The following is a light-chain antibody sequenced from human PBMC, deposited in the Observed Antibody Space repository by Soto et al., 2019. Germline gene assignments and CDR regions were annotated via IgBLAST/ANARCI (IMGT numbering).Light chain of an antibody. V-gene: IGLV1-40*01. CDR3: QSYDSSLSGVV. CDR1: SSNIGAGYD. CDR2: DNS. J-gene: IGLJ2*01. Sequence: SVLTQPPSVSGAPGQRVTISCTGSSSNIGAGYDVHWYQQLPGTAPKLLIYDNSNRPSGVPDRFSGSKSGTSASLAITGLQADDEADYYCQSYDSSLSGVVFGGGTQLTVL.